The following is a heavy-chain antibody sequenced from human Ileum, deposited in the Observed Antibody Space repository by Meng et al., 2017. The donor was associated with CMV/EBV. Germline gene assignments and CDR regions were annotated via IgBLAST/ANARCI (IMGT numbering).Heavy chain of an antibody. CDR2: ISPSGSST. CDR1: GFTFSNYA. D-gene: IGHD4-17*01. CDR3: AKDFNYGDYLDY. V-gene: IGHV3-23*01. Sequence: GESLKISCAGSGFTFSNYAMNWVRQAPGKGLEWLSRISPSGSSTFYADSIKGRFTISRDNSNNTLFLQMNSLGAEDTAMYYCAKDFNYGDYLDYWGQGIPVTVSS. J-gene: IGHJ4*02.